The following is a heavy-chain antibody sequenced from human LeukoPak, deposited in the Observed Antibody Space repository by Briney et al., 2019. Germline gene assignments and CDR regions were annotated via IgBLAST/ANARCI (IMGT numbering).Heavy chain of an antibody. J-gene: IGHJ3*02. CDR2: IYYIGST. Sequence: SETLSLTCTVSGGSISSSGYYWSWIRQHPGKGLEWIGYIYYIGSTYYNPSLKSRVIISVDTSNNQFSLNLSSVTAADTAVYYCARFRKNYYDSSGSLAFDIWGQGTMVTVSS. CDR3: ARFRKNYYDSSGSLAFDI. D-gene: IGHD3-22*01. CDR1: GGSISSSGYY. V-gene: IGHV4-31*03.